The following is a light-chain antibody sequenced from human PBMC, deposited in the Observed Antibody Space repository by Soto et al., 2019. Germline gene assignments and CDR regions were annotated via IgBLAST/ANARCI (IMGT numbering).Light chain of an antibody. CDR1: QSISSY. Sequence: DIQMTQSPSSLSASVGDRVTIPCRASQSISSYLNWYQQKPGKAPKLLIYAASSLQSGVPSRFSGSGSGTDFTLTISGLEPEDFAVYYCQQRSVWPIPFGQVTRLEIK. V-gene: IGKV1-39*01. CDR3: QQRSVWPIP. J-gene: IGKJ5*01. CDR2: AAS.